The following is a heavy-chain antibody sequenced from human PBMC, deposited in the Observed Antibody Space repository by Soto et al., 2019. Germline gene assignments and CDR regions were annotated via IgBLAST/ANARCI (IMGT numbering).Heavy chain of an antibody. CDR1: GFTFSSYG. D-gene: IGHD4-17*01. CDR3: AKGGYYGDATPFDY. CDR2: ISYDGSNK. J-gene: IGHJ4*02. Sequence: QVQLVESGGGVVQPGRSLRLSCAASGFTFSSYGMHWVRQAPGKGLEWVAVISYDGSNKYYADSVKGRFTISGDNSKNTLYLQMNSLRAEDTAVYYCAKGGYYGDATPFDYWGQGTLVTVSS. V-gene: IGHV3-30*18.